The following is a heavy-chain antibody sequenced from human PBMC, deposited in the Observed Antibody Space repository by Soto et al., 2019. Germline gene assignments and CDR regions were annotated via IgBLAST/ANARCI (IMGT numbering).Heavy chain of an antibody. CDR1: SGSISGFY. V-gene: IGHV4-59*08. CDR3: VKHSETYHFAMEV. D-gene: IGHD2-2*01. CDR2: IPYTGFT. Sequence: QVQLQESGPGLVKPSETLALICIVSSGSISGFYWCWYRQPPGKGLVWIGQIPYTGFTSDKPSLTSRLTLSVATSQNHFSLQLTTVTAADTALPYCVKHSETYHFAMEVWGRRTTVTVSS. J-gene: IGHJ6*02.